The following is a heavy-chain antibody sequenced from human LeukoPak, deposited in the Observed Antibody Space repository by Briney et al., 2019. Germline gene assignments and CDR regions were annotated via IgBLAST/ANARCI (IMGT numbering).Heavy chain of an antibody. J-gene: IGHJ4*02. D-gene: IGHD2-15*01. CDR2: ISAYNGNT. V-gene: IGHV1-18*03. Sequence: ASVKVSCKASGYTFTSYGISWVRQAPGQGLEWMGWISAYNGNTNYAQKLQGRVTMTTDTSTSTAYMELRSLRSDDMAVYYCARVSSIVAVVAASDYWGQGTLVTVSS. CDR1: GYTFTSYG. CDR3: ARVSSIVAVVAASDY.